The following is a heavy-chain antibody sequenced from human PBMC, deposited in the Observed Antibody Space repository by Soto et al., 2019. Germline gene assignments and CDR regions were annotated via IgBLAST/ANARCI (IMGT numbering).Heavy chain of an antibody. D-gene: IGHD3-22*01. CDR1: GFTFSSYG. CDR3: AKAQVVVISHNDD. J-gene: IGHJ4*02. CDR2: ISYDGSNK. V-gene: IGHV3-30*18. Sequence: PGGSLRLSCAASGFTFSSYGMHWVRQAPGKGLEWVAVISYDGSNKYYADSVKGRFTISRDNSKNTLYLQMNSLRAEDTAVYYCAKAQVVVISHNDDWGQRTLVTVSS.